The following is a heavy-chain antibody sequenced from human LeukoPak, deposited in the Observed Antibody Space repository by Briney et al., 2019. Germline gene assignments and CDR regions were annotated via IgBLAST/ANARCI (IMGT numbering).Heavy chain of an antibody. D-gene: IGHD2-15*01. Sequence: ASVEVSCKASGGSFSNYAFSWVRQAPGQGLEWMGRITPIVDIATYIQKFQGRVTITANKFTSTAYMELSSLTSEDTAVYYCASGLGFCSGSDCTNLVKDYYYGMNVWGQGTTVTVSS. V-gene: IGHV1-69*04. CDR2: ITPIVDIA. CDR3: ASGLGFCSGSDCTNLVKDYYYGMNV. CDR1: GGSFSNYA. J-gene: IGHJ6*02.